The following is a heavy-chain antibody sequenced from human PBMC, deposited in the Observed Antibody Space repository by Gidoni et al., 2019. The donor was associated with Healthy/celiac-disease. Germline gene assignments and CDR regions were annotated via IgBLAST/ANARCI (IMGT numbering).Heavy chain of an antibody. Sequence: QVQLVQSGAEVKKPGSSVKVSCKASGGTFSSYAISWVRQAPGQGLEWMGGIIPIFGTANYAQKFQGRVTITADESTSTAYMELSSLRSEDTAVYYCARKYSGAAAGLNNWFDPWGQGTLVTVSS. CDR2: IIPIFGTA. J-gene: IGHJ5*02. D-gene: IGHD6-13*01. V-gene: IGHV1-69*01. CDR3: ARKYSGAAAGLNNWFDP. CDR1: GGTFSSYA.